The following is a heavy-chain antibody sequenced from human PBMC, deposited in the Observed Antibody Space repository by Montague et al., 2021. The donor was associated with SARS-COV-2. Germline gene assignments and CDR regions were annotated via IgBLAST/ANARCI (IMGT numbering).Heavy chain of an antibody. CDR2: TYYRSKWYN. J-gene: IGHJ4*02. V-gene: IGHV6-1*01. Sequence: CAISGDSVSSNSAAWNWIRQSPSRGLEWLGRTYYRSKWYNDYAVSVKSRITINPDTSKNQFSLQLNSVTPEDTAVYYCARNIAVADRAEGFDYWGQGTLVTVSS. CDR1: GDSVSSNSAA. D-gene: IGHD6-19*01. CDR3: ARNIAVADRAEGFDY.